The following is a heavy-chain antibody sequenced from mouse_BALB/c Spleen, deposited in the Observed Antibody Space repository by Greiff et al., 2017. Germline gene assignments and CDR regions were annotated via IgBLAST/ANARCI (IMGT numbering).Heavy chain of an antibody. V-gene: IGHV14-1*02. Sequence: EVKLMESGAELVRPGASVKLSCKASGFNIKDYYMHWVKQRPVQGLEWIGWIDPENGNTIYDPKFQGKASITADTSSNTAYLQLSSLTSEDTAVYYCARSTMKTTWFAYWGEGSLVTVSA. D-gene: IGHD2-4*01. J-gene: IGHJ3*01. CDR2: IDPENGNT. CDR3: ARSTMKTTWFAY. CDR1: GFNIKDYY.